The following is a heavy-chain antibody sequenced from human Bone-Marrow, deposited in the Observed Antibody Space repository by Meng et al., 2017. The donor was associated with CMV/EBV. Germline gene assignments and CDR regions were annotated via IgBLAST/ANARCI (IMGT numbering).Heavy chain of an antibody. V-gene: IGHV3-49*04. Sequence: GESLKISCTASGFTFGDYAMSWVRQAPGKGLEWVGFIRSKAYGGTTEYAASVKGRFTISRDDSKSIAYLQMNSLKTEDTAVYYCTREEYYDFWSGYPPYYWGQGTLVTVSS. CDR3: TREEYYDFWSGYPPYY. D-gene: IGHD3-3*01. CDR1: GFTFGDYA. CDR2: IRSKAYGGTT. J-gene: IGHJ4*02.